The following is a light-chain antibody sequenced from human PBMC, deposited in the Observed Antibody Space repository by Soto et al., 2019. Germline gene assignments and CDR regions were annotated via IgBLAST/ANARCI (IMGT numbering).Light chain of an antibody. J-gene: IGKJ5*01. Sequence: EIVLTQSPGTLSLSPGERATLSCRASQRFSRSFLAWYQQKPGQAPRLLLYGASSRATGIPDRFSGSGSGTDFTLSITSLEPEDCAVYFCQQEASSPITFGQGTRREIK. CDR2: GAS. CDR1: QRFSRSF. V-gene: IGKV3-20*01. CDR3: QQEASSPIT.